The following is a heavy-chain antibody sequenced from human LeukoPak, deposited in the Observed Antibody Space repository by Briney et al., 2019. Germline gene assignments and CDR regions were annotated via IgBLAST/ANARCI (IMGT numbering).Heavy chain of an antibody. Sequence: ASVKVSRKASGYIFTDYYMYWVRQAPGQGPEWMGWINPNSGGTNYAQKFQGRVTMTRDTSTSTAYMELTSLKSDDTAVYYCAKAGSNGYGWGPLNWVDPWGQGTLVTVSS. CDR3: AKAGSNGYGWGPLNWVDP. J-gene: IGHJ5*02. D-gene: IGHD5-12*01. V-gene: IGHV1-2*02. CDR2: INPNSGGT. CDR1: GYIFTDYY.